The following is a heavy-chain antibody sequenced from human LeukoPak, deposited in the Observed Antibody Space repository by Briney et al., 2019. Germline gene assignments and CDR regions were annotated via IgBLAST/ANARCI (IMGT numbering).Heavy chain of an antibody. CDR3: ARDPSIAAAGTRPYYYYYMDV. D-gene: IGHD6-13*01. V-gene: IGHV4-4*07. CDR2: IYTSGST. CDR1: GGSISSYY. Sequence: SETLSLTCTVSGGSISSYYWNWIRQPAGKGLEWIGRIYTSGSTNYNPSLKSRVTMSVDTSKNQFSLKLSSVTAADTAVYYCARDPSIAAAGTRPYYYYYMDVWGKGTTVTVSS. J-gene: IGHJ6*03.